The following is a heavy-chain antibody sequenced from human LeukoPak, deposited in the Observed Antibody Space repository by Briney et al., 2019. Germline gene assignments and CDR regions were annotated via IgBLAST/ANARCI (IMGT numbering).Heavy chain of an antibody. CDR3: ARGVGATISYYHYYIDV. Sequence: ASVKVSCKASGYTFTSYYMHWVRQAPGQGLEWMGIINPSGGSTSYAQKFQGRVTMTRDTSTSTVYMELSSLRSEDTAVYYCARGVGATISYYHYYIDVWGKGTTVTVSS. D-gene: IGHD1-26*01. J-gene: IGHJ6*03. V-gene: IGHV1-46*01. CDR2: INPSGGST. CDR1: GYTFTSYY.